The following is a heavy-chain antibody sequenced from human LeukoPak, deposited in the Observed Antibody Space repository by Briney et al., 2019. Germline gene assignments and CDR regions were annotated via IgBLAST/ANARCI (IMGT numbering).Heavy chain of an antibody. CDR1: GSPLTWYW. D-gene: IGHD3-10*01. J-gene: IGHJ4*02. CDR2: MNSDASNI. Sequence: GVSLRLSCAASGSPLTWYWTHWVRQVPGGGPVWVSRMNSDASNIKYADPVNGRFTISRDNAKNMLYLEMNSLRDEDTAIYYCALGSASGILDFWGQGILVSVSS. CDR3: ALGSASGILDF. V-gene: IGHV3-74*01.